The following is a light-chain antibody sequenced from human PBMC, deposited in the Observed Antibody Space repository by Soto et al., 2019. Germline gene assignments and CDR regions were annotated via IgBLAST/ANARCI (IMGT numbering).Light chain of an antibody. CDR1: TSAVGGYNY. V-gene: IGLV2-14*03. J-gene: IGLJ3*02. CDR3: ISYTRSGTRV. Sequence: QSALTQPASVSGSPGQSITISCTGTTSAVGGYNYVSWYQQHPDKAPKLVIYDVSNRPSGVSNRFSASKSGNTASLTISGLQADDEADYCCISYTRSGTRVFGGGTKVTVL. CDR2: DVS.